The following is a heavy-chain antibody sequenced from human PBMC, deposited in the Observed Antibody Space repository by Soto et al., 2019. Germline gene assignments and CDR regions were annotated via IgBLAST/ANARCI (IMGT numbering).Heavy chain of an antibody. Sequence: ASVKVSCKASGYTFTSYGISWVRQAPGQGLEWMGWISVYIGNTNYVQKFQGRVTMTTDTATSTAYMELRSLRSDDTAVYYCARDDVGYCSNGVCYTKPLDYWGLGTLVTVSS. V-gene: IGHV1-18*01. D-gene: IGHD2-8*01. CDR2: ISVYIGNT. CDR3: ARDDVGYCSNGVCYTKPLDY. CDR1: GYTFTSYG. J-gene: IGHJ4*02.